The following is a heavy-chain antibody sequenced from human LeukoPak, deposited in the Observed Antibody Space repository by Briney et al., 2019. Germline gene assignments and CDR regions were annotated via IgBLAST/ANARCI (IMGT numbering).Heavy chain of an antibody. J-gene: IGHJ3*02. V-gene: IGHV6-1*01. CDR1: GDSVSSNSAA. CDR2: TYYRSKWYN. CDR3: ARELSLYCSGGSCYPANAFDI. Sequence: SQTLSLTCAISGDSVSSNSAAWNWIRQSPSRGLEWLGRTYYRSKWYNDYAVSVKGRITINPDTSKNQFSLQLNSVTPEDTAVYYCARELSLYCSGGSCYPANAFDIWGQGTMVTVSS. D-gene: IGHD2-15*01.